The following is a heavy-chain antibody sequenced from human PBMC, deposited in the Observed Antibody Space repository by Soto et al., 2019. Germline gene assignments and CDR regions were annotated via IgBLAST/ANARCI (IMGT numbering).Heavy chain of an antibody. V-gene: IGHV1-3*01. Sequence: ASVKVSCKASGYTFTNYAMHWVRQAPGQRLEWMGWINAGNGNTKYSQKFQGRVTITRDTSASTAYMELRSLRSDDTAVYYCARDWEAAGPFDYWGQGILVTVS. J-gene: IGHJ4*02. CDR1: GYTFTNYA. CDR2: INAGNGNT. CDR3: ARDWEAAGPFDY. D-gene: IGHD6-13*01.